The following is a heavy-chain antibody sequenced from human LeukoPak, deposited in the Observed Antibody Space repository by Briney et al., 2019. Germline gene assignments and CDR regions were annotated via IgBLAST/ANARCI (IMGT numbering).Heavy chain of an antibody. CDR2: INPNSGGT. J-gene: IGHJ3*02. D-gene: IGHD1-26*01. CDR3: ARDPVIVGASAAFDI. CDR1: GYTFTGYY. V-gene: IGHV1-2*02. Sequence: GASVKVSCKASGYTFTGYYMHWVRQAPGQGLEWMGWINPNSGGTNYAQKFQGRVTMTRDTSISTAYMELSRLRSDDTAVYYCARDPVIVGASAAFDIWGQGTMVTVSS.